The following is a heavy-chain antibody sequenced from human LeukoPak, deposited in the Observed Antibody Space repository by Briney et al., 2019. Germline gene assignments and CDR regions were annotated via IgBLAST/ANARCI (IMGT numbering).Heavy chain of an antibody. J-gene: IGHJ4*02. CDR2: IKQDGSEK. Sequence: GGSLRLSCAASGFTFSSYWMSWVRQAPGKGLEWVANIKQDGSEKYYVDSVKGRFTISRDNAKSSLYLQMNNLRAEDTAVYYCARGQHDYGAYRENDYWGQGTLVTVSS. V-gene: IGHV3-7*01. D-gene: IGHD4-17*01. CDR1: GFTFSSYW. CDR3: ARGQHDYGAYRENDY.